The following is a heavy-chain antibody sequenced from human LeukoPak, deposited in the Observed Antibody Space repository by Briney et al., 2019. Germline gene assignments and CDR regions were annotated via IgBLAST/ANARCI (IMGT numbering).Heavy chain of an antibody. CDR2: INSNSGGT. J-gene: IGHJ4*02. CDR3: AKKLGLGTYDY. Sequence: ASVKVSCKASGYTFTGYYMHWVRQAPGQGLEWMGWINSNSGGTNYAQKFQGRVTMTRDTSISTAYMELSRLRSDDTAVYYCAKKLGLGTYDYWGQGTLVTVSS. CDR1: GYTFTGYY. V-gene: IGHV1-2*02. D-gene: IGHD7-27*01.